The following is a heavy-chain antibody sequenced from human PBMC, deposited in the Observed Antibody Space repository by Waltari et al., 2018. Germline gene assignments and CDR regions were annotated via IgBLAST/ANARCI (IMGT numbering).Heavy chain of an antibody. CDR1: GFTFSSNW. V-gene: IGHV3-7*03. CDR3: ARDFNWGWDF. Sequence: EVQLVDSGGGLVQPGGSLRLSCAASGFTFSSNWMSWVRQAPGRGLEWLAKIKSDGSQQYYVDSVRGRFSISRDNAKNSLYLQLNSLRAEDTAIYYCARDFNWGWDFWGQGTLVTVSS. J-gene: IGHJ4*02. CDR2: IKSDGSQQ. D-gene: IGHD7-27*01.